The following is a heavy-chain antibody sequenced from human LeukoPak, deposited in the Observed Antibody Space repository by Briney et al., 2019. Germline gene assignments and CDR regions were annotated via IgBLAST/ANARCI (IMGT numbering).Heavy chain of an antibody. CDR3: AKDMRIAAAAYYFDY. Sequence: QPGGSLRLSCAASGFTFDDYAMHWVRQAPGKGLEWVSGISWNSGSIGYADSVKGRFTISRDNAKNSLYLQMNSLRAEDTALYYCAKDMRIAAAAYYFDYWGQGTLVTVSS. CDR2: ISWNSGSI. J-gene: IGHJ4*02. V-gene: IGHV3-9*01. D-gene: IGHD6-13*01. CDR1: GFTFDDYA.